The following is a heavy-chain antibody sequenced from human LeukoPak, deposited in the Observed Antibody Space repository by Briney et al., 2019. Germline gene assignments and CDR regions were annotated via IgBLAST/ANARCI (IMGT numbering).Heavy chain of an antibody. CDR2: IYPGDSDT. CDR1: GYSFTSYW. CDR3: ARRPYYYDSSGYRNDAFDI. J-gene: IGHJ3*02. V-gene: IGHV5-51*01. D-gene: IGHD3-22*01. Sequence: GESLQISCKGSGYSFTSYWIGWVRRMPGKGLEWMGIIYPGDSDTRYSPSFQGQVTISADKSISTAYLQWSSLKASDTAMYYCARRPYYYDSSGYRNDAFDIWGQGTMVTVSS.